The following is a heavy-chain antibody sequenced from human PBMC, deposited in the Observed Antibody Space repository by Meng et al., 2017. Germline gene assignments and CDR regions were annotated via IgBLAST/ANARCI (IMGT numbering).Heavy chain of an antibody. Sequence: QLPLEQCGAGLLKPSDTLSLTCAVYGGSFSGYYWTWIRQPPGRWLEWIGETSHSGPTNYTPSLTSRVTISLDTSKSQFSLKLTSVTGADTAVYFCARGVRSKIQQLIPGRPTYVDLWSQGNLVTVSS. CDR1: GGSFSGYY. CDR2: TSHSGPT. J-gene: IGHJ4*02. V-gene: IGHV4-34*01. D-gene: IGHD6-13*01. CDR3: ARGVRSKIQQLIPGRPTYVDL.